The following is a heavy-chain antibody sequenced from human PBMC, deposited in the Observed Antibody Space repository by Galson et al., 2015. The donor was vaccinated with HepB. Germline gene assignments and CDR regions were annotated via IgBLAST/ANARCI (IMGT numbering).Heavy chain of an antibody. V-gene: IGHV1-69*04. D-gene: IGHD6-19*01. Sequence: SVKVSCKASGGTFSSYAISWVRQAPGQGLEWMGRIIPILGIANYAQKFQGRVTITADKSTSTAYMELSSLRSEDTAVYYCAYSSGWYHQFDYWGQGTLVTVSS. J-gene: IGHJ4*02. CDR1: GGTFSSYA. CDR2: IIPILGIA. CDR3: AYSSGWYHQFDY.